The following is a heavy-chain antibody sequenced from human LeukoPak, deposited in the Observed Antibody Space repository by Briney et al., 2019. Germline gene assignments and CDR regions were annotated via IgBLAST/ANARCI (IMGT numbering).Heavy chain of an antibody. Sequence: SETLSLTCTVSGGSISSSSYYWGWIRQPLGKGLEWIGSIYYSGSTYYNPSLKSRVTISVDTSKNQFSLKLSSVTAADTAVYYCARTCSSTSCYTDVDAFDIWGQGTMVTVSS. J-gene: IGHJ3*02. D-gene: IGHD2-2*02. CDR2: IYYSGST. CDR1: GGSISSSSYY. V-gene: IGHV4-39*07. CDR3: ARTCSSTSCYTDVDAFDI.